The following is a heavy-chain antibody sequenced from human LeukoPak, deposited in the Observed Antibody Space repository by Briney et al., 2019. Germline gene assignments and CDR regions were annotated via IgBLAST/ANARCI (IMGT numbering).Heavy chain of an antibody. D-gene: IGHD6-19*01. CDR1: GFTFSSYG. CDR2: ISGSGGST. J-gene: IGHJ4*02. Sequence: GGSLRLSCAASGFTFSSYGMSWVRQAPGKGLEWVSAISGSGGSTYYADSVKGRFTISRDNAKNTLYLQMNSLRAEDTAVYYCASLEGYSSGWYEAMIDYWGQGTLVTVSS. V-gene: IGHV3-23*01. CDR3: ASLEGYSSGWYEAMIDY.